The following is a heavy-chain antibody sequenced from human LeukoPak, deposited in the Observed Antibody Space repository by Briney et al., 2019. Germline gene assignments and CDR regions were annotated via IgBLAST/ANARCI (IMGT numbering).Heavy chain of an antibody. CDR3: ARGELGYCSSTSCYYYYDSSGFDY. D-gene: IGHD2-2*01. CDR2: IIPIFGTP. Sequence: SVKVSCKASGGTVTTYTLTWVRQAPGQGLEWMGGIIPIFGTPNYAQKLQGRVTMTTDTSTSTAYMELRSLRSDDTAVYYCARGELGYCSSTSCYYYYDSSGFDYWGQGTLVTVSS. CDR1: GGTVTTYT. V-gene: IGHV1-69*05. J-gene: IGHJ4*02.